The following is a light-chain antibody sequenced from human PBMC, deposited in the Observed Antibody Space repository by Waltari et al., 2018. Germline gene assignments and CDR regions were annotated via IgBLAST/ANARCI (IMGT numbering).Light chain of an antibody. Sequence: EILMTQSPATLSVSPGERATLSCRASQSVSSNLAWYQHKPGQAPRLLIYGASTRATGIPARFSGSGSGTDFTLTISSMQSEDFAVYYCQQYNKWPPRYSFGQGTKLEIK. V-gene: IGKV3-15*01. CDR3: QQYNKWPPRYS. J-gene: IGKJ2*03. CDR2: GAS. CDR1: QSVSSN.